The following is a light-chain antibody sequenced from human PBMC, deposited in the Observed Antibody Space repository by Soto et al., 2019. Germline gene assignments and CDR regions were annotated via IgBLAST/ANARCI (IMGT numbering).Light chain of an antibody. J-gene: IGKJ1*01. Sequence: EIVMTQSPVTLSVSPGERATLSCRASQSVSINLAWYQQKPGQAPRLLISGASTRATCIPARFSGSGSGTEFTLTIRRMQAEDFAVYYCQQYNNWPGWTFGQETNVEIK. CDR3: QQYNNWPGWT. CDR2: GAS. CDR1: QSVSIN. V-gene: IGKV3-15*01.